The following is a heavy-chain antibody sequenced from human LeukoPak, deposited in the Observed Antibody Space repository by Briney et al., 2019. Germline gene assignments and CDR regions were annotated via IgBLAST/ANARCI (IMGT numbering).Heavy chain of an antibody. J-gene: IGHJ3*02. CDR3: ARDANGKIGMAYDI. D-gene: IGHD1-14*01. CDR2: IYNSGST. Sequence: SETLSPTCTVSGGSISSGTYYWSWIRQHPGKGLEWIGYIYNSGSTYYNPSLKSRVIISVDTSKNQFSLKLTSVSAADTAVYYCARDANGKIGMAYDIWGQGTMLTVSS. V-gene: IGHV4-31*03. CDR1: GGSISSGTYY.